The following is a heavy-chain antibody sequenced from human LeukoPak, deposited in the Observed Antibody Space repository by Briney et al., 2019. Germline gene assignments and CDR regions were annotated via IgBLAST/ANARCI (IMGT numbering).Heavy chain of an antibody. Sequence: ASVKVSCKASGYTFTGYYMHWVRQAPGQGLEWMGWINPNSGGTNYAQKFQGRVTMTRDTSNSTAYMELSRLRSDDTAVYYCARVVTIFGVVINDDYWGQGTLVTVSS. J-gene: IGHJ4*02. D-gene: IGHD3-3*01. V-gene: IGHV1-2*02. CDR2: INPNSGGT. CDR3: ARVVTIFGVVINDDY. CDR1: GYTFTGYY.